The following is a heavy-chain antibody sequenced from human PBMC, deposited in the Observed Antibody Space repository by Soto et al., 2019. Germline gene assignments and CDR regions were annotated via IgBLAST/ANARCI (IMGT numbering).Heavy chain of an antibody. CDR2: INAGNGIP. CDR1: GYTFTSYA. CDR3: ARDLGGWPDY. V-gene: IGHV1-3*01. J-gene: IGHJ4*02. Sequence: QVQLVQSGAEVKKPGASVKVSCKASGYTFTSYAMHWVRQAPGQRLEWMGWINAGNGIPKYSQKFQGRVTITRDTSASTAYMELSSLRSEDTAVYYCARDLGGWPDYWGQGTLVTVSS. D-gene: IGHD2-15*01.